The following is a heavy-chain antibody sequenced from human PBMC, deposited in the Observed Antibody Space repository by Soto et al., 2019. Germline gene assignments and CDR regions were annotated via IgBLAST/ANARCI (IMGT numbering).Heavy chain of an antibody. CDR2: IYYSGST. D-gene: IGHD6-6*01. CDR1: GGSISSYY. Sequence: SETLSLTCTVSGGSISSYYWSWIRQPPGKGLEWIGYIYYSGSTNYNPSLKSRVTISVDTSKNQFSLKLSSVTAADTAVYYCARVRIAALARWFDPWGQGTLVTVSS. CDR3: ARVRIAALARWFDP. V-gene: IGHV4-59*01. J-gene: IGHJ5*02.